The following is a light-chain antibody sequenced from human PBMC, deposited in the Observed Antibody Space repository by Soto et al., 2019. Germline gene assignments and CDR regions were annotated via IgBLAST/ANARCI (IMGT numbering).Light chain of an antibody. CDR1: SSDVGGYSY. CDR3: LSHTTSSAYVV. J-gene: IGLJ2*01. CDR2: EVT. V-gene: IGLV2-14*01. Sequence: QSVLTQPASVSGSPGQSITFSCTGSSSDVGGYSYVSWYQHHPGKAPKLIIYEVTDRPSGVSNRFSGSKSGNTASLTISGLQAEDEADYYCLSHTTSSAYVVFGGGTKVTV.